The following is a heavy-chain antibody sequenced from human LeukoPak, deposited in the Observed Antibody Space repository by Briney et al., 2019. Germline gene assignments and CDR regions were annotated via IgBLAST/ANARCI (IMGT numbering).Heavy chain of an antibody. CDR2: ISGSGGST. CDR1: GFTFSSYA. Sequence: PGGSLRLSCAASGFTFSSYAMSWVRQAPGKGLEWVSAISGSGGSTHYADSVKGRFTISRDNSKNTLYLQMNSLRAEDTAVYYCAKVLSRQWLVEGVFDYWGQGTLVTVSS. J-gene: IGHJ4*02. D-gene: IGHD6-19*01. CDR3: AKVLSRQWLVEGVFDY. V-gene: IGHV3-23*01.